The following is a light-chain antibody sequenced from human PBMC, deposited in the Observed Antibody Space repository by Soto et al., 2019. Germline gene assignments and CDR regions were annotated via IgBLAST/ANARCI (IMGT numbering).Light chain of an antibody. J-gene: IGLJ3*02. V-gene: IGLV1-40*01. CDR2: GNS. CDR1: SSNIGADYD. Sequence: QSVLTQPPSVSEAPGQRVTISCTGSSSNIGADYDVHWYPQLPGTAPKLLIYGNSNRPSGVPDRFSGSKSGTSASLAITGLQAEDESDYYCQSYDSSLSAVVFGGGTKLTVL. CDR3: QSYDSSLSAVV.